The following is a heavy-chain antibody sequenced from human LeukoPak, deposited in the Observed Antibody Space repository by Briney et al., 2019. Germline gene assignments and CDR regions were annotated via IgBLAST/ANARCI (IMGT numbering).Heavy chain of an antibody. Sequence: ASVKVSCKASGYTFTSYGTSWVRQAPGQGLEWMGWISAYNGNTNYAQKHQGRVAMTTDTSTSTAYMELRSLRSEDTAVYYCARDRWVTTVNFDYWGQGTLVTVSS. V-gene: IGHV1-18*01. D-gene: IGHD4-17*01. CDR3: ARDRWVTTVNFDY. J-gene: IGHJ4*02. CDR2: ISAYNGNT. CDR1: GYTFTSYG.